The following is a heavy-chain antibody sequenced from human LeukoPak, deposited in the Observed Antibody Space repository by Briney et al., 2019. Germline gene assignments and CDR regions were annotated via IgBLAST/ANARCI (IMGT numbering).Heavy chain of an antibody. CDR1: GLSFSDYW. CDR3: AKDKDYMVLFDY. J-gene: IGHJ4*02. CDR2: INGDGSST. D-gene: IGHD4-4*01. V-gene: IGHV3-74*01. Sequence: GGSLRLSCAASGLSFSDYWMQWVRQAPGKGLVWVSRINGDGSSTSYADSVKGRFTISRDNAKKTMYLQMNSLRAEDTAVYYCAKDKDYMVLFDYWGQGTLVTVSS.